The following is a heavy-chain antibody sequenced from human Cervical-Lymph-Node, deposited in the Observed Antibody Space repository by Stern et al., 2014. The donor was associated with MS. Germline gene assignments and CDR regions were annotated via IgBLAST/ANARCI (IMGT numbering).Heavy chain of an antibody. D-gene: IGHD3-22*01. CDR1: GFTFSSYS. V-gene: IGHV3-21*01. Sequence: EVQLVESGGGLVKPGGSLRLSCEASGFTFSSYSMNWVRQAPGKGLEWVSSISSCISYIYYADSVKGRFTISRDNAKNSLYLQMNSLRAEDTAVYYCASFRYTISDSSLSYWGQGTLVTVSS. CDR3: ASFRYTISDSSLSY. CDR2: ISSCISYI. J-gene: IGHJ4*02.